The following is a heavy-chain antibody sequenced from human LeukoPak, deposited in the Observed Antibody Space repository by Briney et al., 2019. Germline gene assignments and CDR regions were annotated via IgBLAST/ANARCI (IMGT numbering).Heavy chain of an antibody. CDR3: ASGGFRCSSTSCYASSTLDY. V-gene: IGHV1-69*06. CDR2: IIPIFGTA. Sequence: GASVKVSCKASGGTFISYAISWVRQAPGQGLEWMGGIIPIFGTANYAQKFQGRVTITADKSTSTAYMELSSLRSEDTAVYYCASGGFRCSSTSCYASSTLDYWGQGTLVTVSS. CDR1: GGTFISYA. J-gene: IGHJ4*02. D-gene: IGHD2-2*01.